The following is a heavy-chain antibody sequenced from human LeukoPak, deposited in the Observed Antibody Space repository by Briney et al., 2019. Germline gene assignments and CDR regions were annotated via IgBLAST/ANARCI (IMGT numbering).Heavy chain of an antibody. CDR3: ARDPSNTSGYYAYFDN. J-gene: IGHJ4*02. CDR2: ISCYNGDT. V-gene: IGHV1-18*01. Sequence: ASVKVSCKASGYTFTHHGISWVRQAPGQRLEWMGWISCYNGDTHYAQKFQGRVTMTTDKSTSTAYMEVRSLRSDDTAVYYCARDPSNTSGYYAYFDNCGQGALVTVSS. CDR1: GYTFTHHG. D-gene: IGHD6-19*01.